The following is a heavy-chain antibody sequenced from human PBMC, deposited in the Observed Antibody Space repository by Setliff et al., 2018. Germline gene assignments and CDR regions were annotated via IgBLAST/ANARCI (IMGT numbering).Heavy chain of an antibody. D-gene: IGHD4-4*01. CDR1: DDSIYSDYYF. V-gene: IGHV4-39*01. CDR3: AREGRWDYSYPIY. Sequence: SETLSLTCSVSDDSIYSDYYFWGWIRQPPGKGLEWIGTISSSGTSKYNSSLGGRATLSIDVPERQFALRLSSATDADTAVYFCAREGRWDYSYPIYWGQGIRVTVSS. CDR2: ISSSGTS. J-gene: IGHJ4*02.